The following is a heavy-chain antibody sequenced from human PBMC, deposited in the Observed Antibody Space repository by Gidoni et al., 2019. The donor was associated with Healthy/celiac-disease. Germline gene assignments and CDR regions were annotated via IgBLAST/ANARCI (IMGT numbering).Heavy chain of an antibody. V-gene: IGHV4-31*03. CDR2: IYYSGST. J-gene: IGHJ6*02. CDR1: GGSLSSGGYY. CDR3: ARRDSGYDGPYYYGMDV. Sequence: QVQLQESGPGLVKPSQTLSLTCTVSGGSLSSGGYYWSWIRQHPGKGLEWIGYIYYSGSTYYNPSLKSRVTISVDTSKNQFSLKLSSVTAADTAVYYCARRDSGYDGPYYYGMDVWGQGTTVTVSS. D-gene: IGHD5-12*01.